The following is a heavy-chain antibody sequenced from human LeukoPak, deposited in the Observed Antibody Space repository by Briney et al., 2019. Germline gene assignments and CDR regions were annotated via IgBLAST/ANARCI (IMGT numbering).Heavy chain of an antibody. Sequence: PGGSLRLSCAASGFTFSSYAMHWARQAPGKGLEWVAVISYDGSNKYYADSVKGRFTISRDNSKNTLYLQMNSLRAEDTAVYYCATLIVVGRWPKIHWGQGTLVTVSS. CDR2: ISYDGSNK. CDR1: GFTFSSYA. D-gene: IGHD3-22*01. J-gene: IGHJ4*02. CDR3: ATLIVVGRWPKIH. V-gene: IGHV3-30*04.